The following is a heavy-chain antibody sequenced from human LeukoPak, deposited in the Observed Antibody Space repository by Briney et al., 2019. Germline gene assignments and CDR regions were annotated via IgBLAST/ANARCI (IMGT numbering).Heavy chain of an antibody. D-gene: IGHD6-19*01. Sequence: GASVKVSCKASGYTFTSYAMHWVRQAPGQKLEWMGWINAGNGNTKYSQKVQGRVTITRDTSASTAYMELSSLRSEDTAVYYCARPTGKWLPLAYWGQGTLVTVSS. V-gene: IGHV1-3*01. CDR1: GYTFTSYA. J-gene: IGHJ4*02. CDR2: INAGNGNT. CDR3: ARPTGKWLPLAY.